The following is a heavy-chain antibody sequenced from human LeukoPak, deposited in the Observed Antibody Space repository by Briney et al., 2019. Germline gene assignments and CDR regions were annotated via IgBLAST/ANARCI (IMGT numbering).Heavy chain of an antibody. CDR2: ISGSGGST. J-gene: IGHJ4*02. Sequence: GGSLRLSCAASGFTFGSYAMSWVRQAPGKGLEWVSAISGSGGSTYYADSVKGRFTISRDNSKNTLYLQMNSLRAEDTAVYYCAKDSAHYCTNGVCYLYYFDYWGQGTLVTVSS. CDR1: GFTFGSYA. CDR3: AKDSAHYCTNGVCYLYYFDY. V-gene: IGHV3-23*01. D-gene: IGHD2-8*01.